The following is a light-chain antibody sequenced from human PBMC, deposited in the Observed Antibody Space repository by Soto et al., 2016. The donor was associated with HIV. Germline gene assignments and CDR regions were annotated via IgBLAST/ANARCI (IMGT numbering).Light chain of an antibody. V-gene: IGLV3-21*03. CDR1: NIGTKG. CDR3: QVWDNGSDHGDVI. CDR2: DDS. J-gene: IGLJ2*01. Sequence: SYVVTQPPSVSVAPGKTARITCGGNNIGTKGVHWYQQKPGQAPVLVVYDDSDRPSGIPERFSGSNSGNTATLTISRVEAGDEADYFCQVWDNGSDHGDVIFGGGTKLTVL.